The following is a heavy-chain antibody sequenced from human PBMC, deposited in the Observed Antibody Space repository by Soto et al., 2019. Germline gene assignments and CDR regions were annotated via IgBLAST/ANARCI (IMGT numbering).Heavy chain of an antibody. V-gene: IGHV5-10-1*01. CDR3: ARDHFWNSYFYAMDV. CDR1: GYRFTSYW. Sequence: GESLKISCEGSGYRFTSYWISWVRQMPGKGLEWMGKINPSDSYTNYSPSFQGHVTISADKSINTAYLQWSSLKASDTAMYYCARDHFWNSYFYAMDVWGQGTTVTVSS. D-gene: IGHD3-3*02. CDR2: INPSDSYT. J-gene: IGHJ6*02.